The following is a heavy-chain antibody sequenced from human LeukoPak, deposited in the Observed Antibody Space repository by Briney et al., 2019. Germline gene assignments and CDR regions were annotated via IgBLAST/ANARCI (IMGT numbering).Heavy chain of an antibody. CDR3: ARGGSAWFDP. J-gene: IGHJ5*02. V-gene: IGHV3-21*01. D-gene: IGHD3-10*01. CDR2: ISSSSSYI. Sequence: GGSLRLSCAASGFTFSSYEMNWVRQAPGKGLEWVSSISSSSSYIYYADSVKGRFTISRDNAKNSLYLQMNSLRAEDTAVYYCARGGSAWFDPWGQGTLVTVSS. CDR1: GFTFSSYE.